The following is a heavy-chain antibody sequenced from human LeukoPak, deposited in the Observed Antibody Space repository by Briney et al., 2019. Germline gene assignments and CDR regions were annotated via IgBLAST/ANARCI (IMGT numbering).Heavy chain of an antibody. D-gene: IGHD3-22*01. CDR3: ARDSRYSDTSGYYYSHYYMDV. J-gene: IGHJ6*03. CDR2: IYSSGST. V-gene: IGHV4-59*01. CDR1: GGSINYYY. Sequence: SETLSLTCTVSGGSINYYYWSWIRQPPGKGLEYIGYIYSSGSTNYNPSLKSRVTMLVDTSKNQFSLKLSSVTAADTAVYYCARDSRYSDTSGYYYSHYYMDVWGKGTTVTVSS.